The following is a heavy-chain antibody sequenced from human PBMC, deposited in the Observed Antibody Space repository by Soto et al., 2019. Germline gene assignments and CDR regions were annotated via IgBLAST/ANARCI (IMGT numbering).Heavy chain of an antibody. CDR1: GGSFSGYY. CDR2: INQRGST. Sequence: QVQLQQWGAGLLKPSETLSLTCAVYGGSFSGYYWSWIRQPPGKGLEWIGEINQRGSTNYNPSLKSRVTISVDTSKNQFSLKLSSVTAADTAVYYCAKAPEYRYHNWFDPWGQGTLVTVSS. J-gene: IGHJ5*02. V-gene: IGHV4-34*01. CDR3: AKAPEYRYHNWFDP. D-gene: IGHD5-18*01.